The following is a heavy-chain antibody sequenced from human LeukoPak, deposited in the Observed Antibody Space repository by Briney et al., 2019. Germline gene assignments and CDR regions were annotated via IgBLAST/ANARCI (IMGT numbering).Heavy chain of an antibody. CDR2: FDPEDGET. Sequence: ASVKVSCKVSGYTLTELSMHWVRQAPGKGLEWMGGFDPEDGETIYAQKFQGRVTMTEDTSTDTAYMELSSLRSEDTAVYYCATPGMAIFGVVMAHWGQGTLVTVSS. J-gene: IGHJ4*02. V-gene: IGHV1-24*01. CDR1: GYTLTELS. CDR3: ATPGMAIFGVVMAH. D-gene: IGHD3-3*01.